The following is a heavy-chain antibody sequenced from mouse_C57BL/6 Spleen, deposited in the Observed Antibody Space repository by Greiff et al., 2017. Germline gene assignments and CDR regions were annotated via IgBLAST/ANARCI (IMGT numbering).Heavy chain of an antibody. J-gene: IGHJ2*01. CDR1: GYAFSSYW. CDR2: IYPGDGDT. Sequence: QVQLQQSGAELVKPGASVKISCKASGYAFSSYWMNWVKQRPGKGLEWIGQIYPGDGDTNYNGKFKGKATLTADKSSSTAYMQLSSLTSEDSAVYFCAREEIRYGYFDYWGQGTTLTVSS. D-gene: IGHD1-1*01. V-gene: IGHV1-80*01. CDR3: AREEIRYGYFDY.